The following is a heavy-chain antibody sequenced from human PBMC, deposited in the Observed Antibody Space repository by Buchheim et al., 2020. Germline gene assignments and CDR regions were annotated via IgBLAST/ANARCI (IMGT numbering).Heavy chain of an antibody. CDR2: ISYDGSNK. J-gene: IGHJ6*02. CDR3: AKVRGGYYYYGMDV. V-gene: IGHV3-30*18. Sequence: QVQLVESGGGVVQPGRSLRLSCAASGFTFSSYGMHWVRQAPGKGLEWVAVISYDGSNKYYADSVKGRFTIPRDNSKNTLYLQMNSLRAEDTAVYYCAKVRGGYYYYGMDVWGQGTT. CDR1: GFTFSSYG. D-gene: IGHD3-16*01.